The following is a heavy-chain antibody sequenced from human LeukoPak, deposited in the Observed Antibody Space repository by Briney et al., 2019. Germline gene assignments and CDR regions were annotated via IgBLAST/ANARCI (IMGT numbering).Heavy chain of an antibody. J-gene: IGHJ3*02. V-gene: IGHV3-7*03. CDR3: ARARAPYYDFWSGYYRDAFDI. CDR1: GFTFSSYW. D-gene: IGHD3-3*01. Sequence: PGGSLRLSCAASGFTFSSYWMSWVRQAPGKGLEWVANIKQDESEKYYVDSVKGRFTISRDNAKNSLYLQMNSLRAEDTAVYYCARARAPYYDFWSGYYRDAFDIWGQGTMVTVSS. CDR2: IKQDESEK.